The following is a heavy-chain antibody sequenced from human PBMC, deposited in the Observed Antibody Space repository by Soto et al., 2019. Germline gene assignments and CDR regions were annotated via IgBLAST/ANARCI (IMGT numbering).Heavy chain of an antibody. CDR1: GYTFTSYG. CDR3: ARGPYCSGGSCYPKYNWFDP. J-gene: IGHJ5*02. V-gene: IGHV1-18*01. Sequence: ASVKVSCKASGYTFTSYGINWVRQAPGQGLEWMGWISVYNGDTNYAQKLQGRVTMTTDTSTSTVYMELRSLRSDDTAVYYCARGPYCSGGSCYPKYNWFDPWGQGTLVTVSS. D-gene: IGHD2-15*01. CDR2: ISVYNGDT.